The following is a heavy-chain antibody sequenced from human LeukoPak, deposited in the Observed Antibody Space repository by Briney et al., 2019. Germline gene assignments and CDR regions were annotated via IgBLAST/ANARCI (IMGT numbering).Heavy chain of an antibody. D-gene: IGHD6-19*01. Sequence: ASVKVSCKASGYTFTGYYMHWVRQAPGQGLEWMGWINPNSGGTNYAQKFQGRVTMTRDTSTSTVYMELSSLRSEDTAVYHCARAGDSSGWYSWANFDYWGQGTLVTVSS. J-gene: IGHJ4*02. CDR1: GYTFTGYY. V-gene: IGHV1-2*02. CDR3: ARAGDSSGWYSWANFDY. CDR2: INPNSGGT.